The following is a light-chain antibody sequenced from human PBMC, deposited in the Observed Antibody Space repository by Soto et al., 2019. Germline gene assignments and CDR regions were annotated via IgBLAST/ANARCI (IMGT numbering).Light chain of an antibody. CDR3: CSYAGSVL. Sequence: QSALTQPASVSGSRGQSITISCTGTSTNVGSYNLVSWYQQHPGKAPKLMIYEDSKRPSGVSNRFSGSKSGNTASLTISGLQAEDEADYYCCSYAGSVLFGGGTQLTVL. V-gene: IGLV2-23*01. CDR2: EDS. J-gene: IGLJ2*01. CDR1: STNVGSYNL.